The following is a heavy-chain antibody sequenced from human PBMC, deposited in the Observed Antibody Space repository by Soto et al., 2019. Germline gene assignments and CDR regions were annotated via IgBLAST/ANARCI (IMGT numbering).Heavy chain of an antibody. D-gene: IGHD2-2*01. CDR2: INHSGST. V-gene: IGHV4-34*01. J-gene: IGHJ4*02. Sequence: PSETLSLTCAVYGGSFSGYYWSWIRQPPGKGLEWIGEINHSGSTNYNPSHKSRVTISVDTSKNQFSLKLSSVTAADTAVYYCARGVRPGSNIVVVPAAGGSFDYWGQGTQVTVSS. CDR3: ARGVRPGSNIVVVPAAGGSFDY. CDR1: GGSFSGYY.